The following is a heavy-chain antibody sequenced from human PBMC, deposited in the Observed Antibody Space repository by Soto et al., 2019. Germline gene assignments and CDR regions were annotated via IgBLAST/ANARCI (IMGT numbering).Heavy chain of an antibody. CDR1: GGTFSSYA. D-gene: IGHD2-21*01. V-gene: IGHV1-69*06. J-gene: IGHJ6*02. Sequence: SVKVSCKASGGTFSSYAISWVRQAPGQGLEWMGGIIPIFGTANYAQKVQGRVTITADKSTSTTYMDRSSLRSEDTAVYCCARDGINSVYGMDVWGQGTTVTAP. CDR3: ARDGINSVYGMDV. CDR2: IIPIFGTA.